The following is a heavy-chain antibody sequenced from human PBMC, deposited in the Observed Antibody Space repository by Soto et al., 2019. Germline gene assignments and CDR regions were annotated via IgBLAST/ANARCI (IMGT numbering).Heavy chain of an antibody. CDR3: AKDRKSGSGGYLDY. Sequence: GGSLRLSCAASGFTFSSYAMSWVRQAPGKGLEWVSAISTSGSTTYYSDSVKGRFTISRDNAKNTLYLQMNSLRAEDAVVYYCAKDRKSGSGGYLDYWGQGTLVTVSS. V-gene: IGHV3-23*01. D-gene: IGHD2-15*01. CDR2: ISTSGSTT. CDR1: GFTFSSYA. J-gene: IGHJ4*02.